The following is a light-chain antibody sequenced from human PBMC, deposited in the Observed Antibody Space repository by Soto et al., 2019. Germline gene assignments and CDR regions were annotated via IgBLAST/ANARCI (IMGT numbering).Light chain of an antibody. CDR3: QQYNGYSRT. Sequence: DIQMTHSPSTLSASVGDRVTITRRASQSISSWLAWYQQTPGKAPKLLIYDVSSLERGVPSRFRGSGSGTECTLTISRMQPDDFVTFYGQQYNGYSRTFGQGTKVDIK. V-gene: IGKV1-5*01. CDR2: DVS. J-gene: IGKJ1*01. CDR1: QSISSW.